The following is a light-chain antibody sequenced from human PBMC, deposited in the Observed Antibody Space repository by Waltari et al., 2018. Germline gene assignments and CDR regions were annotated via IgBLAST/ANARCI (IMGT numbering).Light chain of an antibody. J-gene: IGLJ3*02. V-gene: IGLV4-69*01. CDR2: VNSDGSH. CDR3: ETGGHGTWV. Sequence: QLVLTQSPSASASLGASVKLTCTLSSGHITNVIAWHQQQPGKGPRYLMKVNSDGSHRKGDDIPDRFSGSGSGPERYLTISSLQSEDEADYYCETGGHGTWVFGGRTKLTVL. CDR1: SGHITNV.